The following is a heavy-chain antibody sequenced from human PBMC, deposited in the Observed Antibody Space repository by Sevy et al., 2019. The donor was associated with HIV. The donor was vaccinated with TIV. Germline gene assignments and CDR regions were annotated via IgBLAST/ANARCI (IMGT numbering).Heavy chain of an antibody. D-gene: IGHD6-13*01. J-gene: IGHJ3*02. CDR1: GFTFSDYY. Sequence: GGSLRLSCAASGFTFSDYYMSWIRQAPGKGLEWVSYISSSGSTIYYADSVKGRFTISRDHVKNSLDLQMNSLRAEDTAVYYCARAQGRMVRGSITGAFDIWGQGTMVTVSS. V-gene: IGHV3-11*01. CDR2: ISSSGSTI. CDR3: ARAQGRMVRGSITGAFDI.